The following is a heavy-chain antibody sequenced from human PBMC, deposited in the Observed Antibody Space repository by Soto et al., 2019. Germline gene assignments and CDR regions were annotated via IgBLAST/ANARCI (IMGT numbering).Heavy chain of an antibody. V-gene: IGHV3-23*01. CDR3: AKDGTYDYVWGRYRYDY. D-gene: IGHD3-16*02. J-gene: IGHJ4*02. CDR2: ISNTGGST. Sequence: GGSLILPWAASGFTFRTLAMSWVRQAPGKGLEWVSAISNTGGSTYYADSVKGRFTISRDSSKNTLYVQMNSLRAEDTAVYYCAKDGTYDYVWGRYRYDYWGQGPLVTVSS. CDR1: GFTFRTLA.